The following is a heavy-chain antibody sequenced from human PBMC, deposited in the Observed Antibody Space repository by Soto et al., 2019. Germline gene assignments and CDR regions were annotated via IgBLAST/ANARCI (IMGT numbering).Heavy chain of an antibody. V-gene: IGHV4-59*01. CDR1: GGSISSYY. CDR3: WSTAGKSAAGDPYYYYYGMDF. CDR2: IYYSGST. J-gene: IGHJ6*02. D-gene: IGHD6-13*01. Sequence: SETLSLTCTVSGGSISSYYWSWIRQPPGKGLEWIGYIYYSGSTNYNPSLKSRVTISVDTSKNQFSLKLSSVTAADTAVDYYWSTAGKSAAGDPYYYYYGMDFWGQGTTVTVSS.